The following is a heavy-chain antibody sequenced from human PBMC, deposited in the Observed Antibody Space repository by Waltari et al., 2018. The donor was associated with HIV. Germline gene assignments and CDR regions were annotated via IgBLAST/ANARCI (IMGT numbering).Heavy chain of an antibody. CDR1: GFTFSSYG. V-gene: IGHV3-30*18. D-gene: IGHD4-17*01. J-gene: IGHJ4*02. CDR2: KSDDGSKK. CDR3: AKTGYVDYGRDD. Sequence: QVQLVESGGGVVQPGRSLRLSCAASGFTFSSYGMHWVRQAPGVVLEWVAVKSDDGSKKGATDAVMGRFTISRDSSKTTVYLQMDSRRADATAVYHCAKTGYVDYGRDDWGQGTLVSVSS.